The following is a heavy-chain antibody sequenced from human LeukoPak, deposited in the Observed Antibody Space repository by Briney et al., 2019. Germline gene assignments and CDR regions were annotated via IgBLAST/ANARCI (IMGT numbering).Heavy chain of an antibody. CDR3: AREGEFCFGDTCRFFDF. CDR2: ISSSRSYI. V-gene: IGHV3-21*01. Sequence: PGGSLRLSCAASGFTFSTSSLTWVRQAPGKGLEWDSSISSSRSYIYYAESVKGRFTISRDNAKNSLYLQMNSLGAEDTAVYYCAREGEFCFGDTCRFFDFWGQGTLVTVSS. D-gene: IGHD2-15*01. CDR1: GFTFSTSS. J-gene: IGHJ4*02.